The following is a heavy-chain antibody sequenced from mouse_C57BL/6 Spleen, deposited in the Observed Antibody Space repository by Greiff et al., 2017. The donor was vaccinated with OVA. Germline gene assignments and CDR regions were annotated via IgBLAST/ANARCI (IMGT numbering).Heavy chain of an antibody. V-gene: IGHV5-4*01. CDR2: ISDGGSYT. Sequence: EVQLVESGGGLVKPGGSLKLSCAASGFTFSSYAMSWVRQTPEKRLEWVATISDGGSYTYYPDNVKGRFTISRDNAKNNLYLQMSHLKSEDTAMYYCARLSNYHFDYWGQGTTLTVSS. CDR3: ARLSNYHFDY. J-gene: IGHJ2*01. CDR1: GFTFSSYA. D-gene: IGHD2-5*01.